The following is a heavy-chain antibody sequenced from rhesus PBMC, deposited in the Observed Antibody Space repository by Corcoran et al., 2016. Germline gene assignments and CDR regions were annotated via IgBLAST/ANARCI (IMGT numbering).Heavy chain of an antibody. J-gene: IGHJ6*01. CDR3: ARDRVPSHYGLDS. V-gene: IGHV4-65*01. CDR2: FSGSSGST. CDR1: GGSVSSSNW. Sequence: QVQLQESGPGLVKPSETLSLTCAVSGGSVSSSNWWSWIRQPPGKGLEWIGYFSGSSGSTYYNPSLKSRVTISTDTSKNQFSLKLSSVTAADTAVYYCARDRVPSHYGLDSWGQGVVVTVSS.